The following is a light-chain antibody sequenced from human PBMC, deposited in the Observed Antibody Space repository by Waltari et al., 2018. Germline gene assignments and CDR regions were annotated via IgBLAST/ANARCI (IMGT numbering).Light chain of an antibody. Sequence: QSALTQPASVSWSPGQSLTISCAGSSSDLGTYDFVTWYQQLPGTVPKLILFDVNKRPSGISARFSGSKSGNTASLTISGLLPEDEADYFCLSYTTSYTWLFGGGTRVTVL. CDR1: SSDLGTYDF. V-gene: IGLV2-14*03. CDR2: DVN. J-gene: IGLJ3*02. CDR3: LSYTTSYTWL.